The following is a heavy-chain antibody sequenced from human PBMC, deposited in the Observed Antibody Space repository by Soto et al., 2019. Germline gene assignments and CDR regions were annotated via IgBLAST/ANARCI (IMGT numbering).Heavy chain of an antibody. CDR3: ARMRCCSGGSCSYYYYYYMDV. J-gene: IGHJ6*03. CDR1: GGSISSYY. CDR2: IYYSGST. Sequence: SETLSLTCTVSGGSISSYYWSWIRQPPGKGLEWIGYIYYSGSTNYNPSLKSRVTISVGTSKTQFSLKLSSVTAADTAGYYCARMRCCSGGSCSYYYYYYMDVWGKGTTVTVSS. D-gene: IGHD2-15*01. V-gene: IGHV4-59*01.